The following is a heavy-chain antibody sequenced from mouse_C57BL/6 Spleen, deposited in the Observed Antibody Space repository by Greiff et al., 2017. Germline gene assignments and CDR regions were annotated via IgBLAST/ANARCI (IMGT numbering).Heavy chain of an antibody. J-gene: IGHJ3*01. V-gene: IGHV14-4*01. CDR2: IDPENGDT. CDR1: GFNITADY. Sequence: VQLQQSGAELVRPGASVKLSCTASGFNITADYMHWVKQRPEQGLEWIGWIDPENGDTESASKFQGKATITADTSSSTAYLQLSSLTSEDTAVYYCTTPYDGGAWFAYWGQGTLVTVSA. D-gene: IGHD2-12*01. CDR3: TTPYDGGAWFAY.